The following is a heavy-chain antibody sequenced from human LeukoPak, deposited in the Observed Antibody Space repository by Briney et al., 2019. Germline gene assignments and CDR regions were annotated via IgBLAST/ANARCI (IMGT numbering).Heavy chain of an antibody. D-gene: IGHD1-7*01. Sequence: SETLSLTCTVSGGSISSSSYYWGWIRQPPGRGLEWIGSIYYSGSTYYNPSLKSRVTISVDTSKNQFSLKLSSVTAADTAVYYCARHSRLNWNYATFDYWGQGTLVTVSS. J-gene: IGHJ4*02. V-gene: IGHV4-39*01. CDR2: IYYSGST. CDR3: ARHSRLNWNYATFDY. CDR1: GGSISSSSYY.